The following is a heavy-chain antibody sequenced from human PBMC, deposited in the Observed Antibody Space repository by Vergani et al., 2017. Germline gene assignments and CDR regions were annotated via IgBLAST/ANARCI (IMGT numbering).Heavy chain of an antibody. CDR3: ARDYGSGSHSGYYFYYYYMDV. D-gene: IGHD3-10*01. CDR2: INAGNGDT. J-gene: IGHJ6*03. CDR1: GYTFTSYA. V-gene: IGHV1-3*01. Sequence: QVQLVQSGAEVKKPGASVKVSCKASGYTFTSYAMHWVRQAPGQGLEWMGWINAGNGDTKYSQKFQGRVTITRDTSASTVYMELSSLRSEDTAVYYCARDYGSGSHSGYYFYYYYMDVWGKGP.